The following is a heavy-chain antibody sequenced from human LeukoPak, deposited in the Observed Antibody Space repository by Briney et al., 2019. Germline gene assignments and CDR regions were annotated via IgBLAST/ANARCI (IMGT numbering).Heavy chain of an antibody. CDR3: ARLKMGAYFDL. J-gene: IGHJ2*01. CDR2: IYSTGAT. CDR1: DDSMSSFY. D-gene: IGHD3-16*01. Sequence: SSETLSLTCTVSDDSMSSFYWSWIRQPPGKGPEWIAYIYSTGATSYNPSLRSRVSISLDTSKSHFSLKLRSATVADTAVYFCARLKMGAYFDLWGRGTLVTVSS. V-gene: IGHV4-59*08.